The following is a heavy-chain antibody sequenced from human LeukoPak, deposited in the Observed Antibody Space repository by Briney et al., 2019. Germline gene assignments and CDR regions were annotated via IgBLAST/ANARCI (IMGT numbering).Heavy chain of an antibody. V-gene: IGHV3-33*01. D-gene: IGHD3-16*01. CDR3: ARLWGGNGYSGGSLNL. CDR1: GYTFSRHG. J-gene: IGHJ5*02. Sequence: GGSLRLSCAASGYTFSRHGIHWVRQAPGKGLEWVAVVWYDGRNRDYADSVKGRFTISKDNSNNMVFLQMDRLRAEDTTVYYCARLWGGNGYSGGSLNLWGQGTLVTVSS. CDR2: VWYDGRNR.